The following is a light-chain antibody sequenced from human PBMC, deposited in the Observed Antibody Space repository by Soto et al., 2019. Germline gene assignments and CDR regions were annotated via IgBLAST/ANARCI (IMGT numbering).Light chain of an antibody. CDR1: SSDVGGCNC. Sequence: QSALTQPASVSGSPGQSITISCTGTSSDVGGCNCVSWYQQHPGKAPKLMIYEVSSRPSGVSSRFSGSQSGNTASLTISGLQADDEADYYCYSYAGDNTGVFGGGTKLTVL. J-gene: IGLJ3*02. V-gene: IGLV2-14*01. CDR3: YSYAGDNTGV. CDR2: EVS.